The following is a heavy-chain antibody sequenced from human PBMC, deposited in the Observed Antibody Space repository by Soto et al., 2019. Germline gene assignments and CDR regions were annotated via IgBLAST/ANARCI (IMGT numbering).Heavy chain of an antibody. V-gene: IGHV3-30*18. CDR2: ISYDGSNK. D-gene: IGHD1-7*01. J-gene: IGHJ4*02. CDR3: AKDKGELQYSDY. Sequence: QVQLVESGGGVVQPGRSLRLSCAASGFTFSSYGMHWVRQAPGKGLEWVAVISYDGSNKYYADSVKGRFTISRDNSKNTLYLQMNSLRAEDTAVYYCAKDKGELQYSDYWGQGTLVTVSS. CDR1: GFTFSSYG.